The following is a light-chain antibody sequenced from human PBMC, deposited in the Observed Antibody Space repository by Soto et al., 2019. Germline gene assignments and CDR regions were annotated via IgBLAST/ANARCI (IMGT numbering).Light chain of an antibody. V-gene: IGKV3-11*01. CDR1: QSVSSY. Sequence: EIVLTQSPATLSLSPWDRATLSCRASQSVSSYLAWYQQKPGQAPRLLMYDASNRATGIPARFSGSGSGTDFTLTISSLEPEDFAVYYCQQRSNWPPTFGQGTRLEI. J-gene: IGKJ5*01. CDR2: DAS. CDR3: QQRSNWPPT.